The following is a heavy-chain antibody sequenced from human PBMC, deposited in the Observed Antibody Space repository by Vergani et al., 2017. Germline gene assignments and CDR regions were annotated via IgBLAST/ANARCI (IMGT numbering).Heavy chain of an antibody. Sequence: EVQLVESGGGLVQPGGSLRLSCAASGFTFSSYSMNWVRQAPGKGLEWVSYISSSSSTIYYADSVKGRFTISRDNAKNSLYLQMNSLRAEDTAVYYCARAAAYSSSFLWYYFYYWSQGPLVTVSS. V-gene: IGHV3-48*01. J-gene: IGHJ4*02. CDR1: GFTFSSYS. D-gene: IGHD6-13*01. CDR3: ARAAAYSSSFLWYYFYY. CDR2: ISSSSSTI.